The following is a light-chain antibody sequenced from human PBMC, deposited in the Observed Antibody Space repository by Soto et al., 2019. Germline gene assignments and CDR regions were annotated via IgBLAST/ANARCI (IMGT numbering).Light chain of an antibody. CDR2: AAS. CDR1: QSISSY. J-gene: IGKJ2*01. V-gene: IGKV1-39*01. Sequence: DIQMTQTPSPLSAFVGDRVTIACRASQSISSYLHWYQQKPGKAPKLLIYAASSLQSGVPSRFSGSGSGTDFTLTISSLQPEDFATYYCQQSYNIPLTFGQGTKVDIK. CDR3: QQSYNIPLT.